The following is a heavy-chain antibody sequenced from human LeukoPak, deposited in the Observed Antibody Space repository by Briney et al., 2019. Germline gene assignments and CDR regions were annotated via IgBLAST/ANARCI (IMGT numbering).Heavy chain of an antibody. CDR3: AKDQGY. CDR2: ISWNSGSI. Sequence: PGGSLRLSCAASGFTFDDYAMHWVRQAQGKGLEWVSGISWNSGSIGYADSVKGRFTISRDNSKNTLYLQMNSLRAEDTAVYYCAKDQGYWGQGTLVTVSS. J-gene: IGHJ4*02. CDR1: GFTFDDYA. V-gene: IGHV3-9*01.